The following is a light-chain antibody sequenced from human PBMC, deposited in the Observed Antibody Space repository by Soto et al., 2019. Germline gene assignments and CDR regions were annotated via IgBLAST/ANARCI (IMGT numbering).Light chain of an antibody. V-gene: IGKV3-15*01. Sequence: EIVMTQSPVTLSVSPGERVTLSCRASQRVDSYLAWHQQKPGQAPRLLIYGGSTRATGIPGRFSGSGSGTEFTLTISSLQSEDFAVYYCQQYKNWPKTFGQGTKVEIK. CDR3: QQYKNWPKT. CDR1: QRVDSY. CDR2: GGS. J-gene: IGKJ1*01.